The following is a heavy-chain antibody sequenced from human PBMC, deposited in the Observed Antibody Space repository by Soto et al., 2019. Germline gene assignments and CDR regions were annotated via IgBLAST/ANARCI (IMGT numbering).Heavy chain of an antibody. CDR1: GYTFIGTGYF. CDR2: IIPTSGGT. Sequence: QVQLVQSGAEVKKPGASVKVSCKASGYTFIGTGYFMHWVRQAPGLGLEWMGWIIPTSGGTNYARKFEDRVTVPRDTSINTVYMELSRLTSDDTAVYSCASHVSGRGTAVGGQGTTVPAPS. CDR3: ASHVSGRGTAV. J-gene: IGHJ6*02. V-gene: IGHV1-2*02. D-gene: IGHD3-10*01.